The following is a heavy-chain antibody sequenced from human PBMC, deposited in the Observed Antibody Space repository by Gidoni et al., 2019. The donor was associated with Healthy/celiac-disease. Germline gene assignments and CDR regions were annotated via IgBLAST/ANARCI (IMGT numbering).Heavy chain of an antibody. CDR2: ISGSGGSK. CDR3: AKNIVGATTPIDY. CDR1: GFTFSSYA. J-gene: IGHJ4*02. D-gene: IGHD1-26*01. V-gene: IGHV3-23*01. Sequence: EVQLLESGGGLVQPGGSLRLPWASSGFTFSSYAMSWVRQAPGKGLEWVSAISGSGGSKYYADSVKGRFTISRDNSKNTLYLQMNSLRAEDTAVYYCAKNIVGATTPIDYWGQGTLVTVSS.